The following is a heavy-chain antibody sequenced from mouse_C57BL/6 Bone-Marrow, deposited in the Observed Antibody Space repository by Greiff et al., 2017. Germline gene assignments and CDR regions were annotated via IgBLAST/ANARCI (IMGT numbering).Heavy chain of an antibody. V-gene: IGHV5-4*01. CDR3: ARDGPTGVDY. CDR1: GFTFSSYA. CDR2: ISDGGSYT. J-gene: IGHJ2*01. Sequence: EVQVVESGGGLVKPGGSLTLSCAASGFTFSSYAMSLVRQTPEKRLEWVATISDGGSYTYYPDNVKGRFTISRDNAKNNLYLQMSHLKSEDTAMYYCARDGPTGVDYWGQGTTLTVSS. D-gene: IGHD1-1*01.